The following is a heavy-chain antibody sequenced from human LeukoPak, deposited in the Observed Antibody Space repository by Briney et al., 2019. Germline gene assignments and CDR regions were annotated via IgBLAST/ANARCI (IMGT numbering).Heavy chain of an antibody. CDR2: ISSSSSYI. CDR1: GFTFSSYS. Sequence: PGGSLRLSCAASGFTFSSYSVNWVRQAPGKGLEWVSSISSSSSYIYYADSVKGRFTISRDNAKNSLYLQMNSLRAEDTAVYYCAREFLDVDSSAPWGAFDIWGQGTMVTVSS. D-gene: IGHD3-22*01. V-gene: IGHV3-21*01. CDR3: AREFLDVDSSAPWGAFDI. J-gene: IGHJ3*02.